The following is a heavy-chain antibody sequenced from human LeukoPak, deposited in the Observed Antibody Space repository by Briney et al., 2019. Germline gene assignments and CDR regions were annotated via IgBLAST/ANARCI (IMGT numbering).Heavy chain of an antibody. CDR1: GFIVSTNY. V-gene: IGHV3-66*01. CDR2: LYSGGTT. D-gene: IGHD6-13*01. J-gene: IGHJ4*02. CDR3: ATRIAAAGTPPKY. Sequence: GGSLRLSCAASGFIVSTNYMSWVRQAPGKGLEWVSVLYSGGTTYYADSVKGRFTISKDNAKNTLYLQMNSLRAEDTAVYYCATRIAAAGTPPKYWGQGTLVTVSS.